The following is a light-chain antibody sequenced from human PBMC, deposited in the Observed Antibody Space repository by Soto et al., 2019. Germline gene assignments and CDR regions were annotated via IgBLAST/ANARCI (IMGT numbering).Light chain of an antibody. V-gene: IGKV2-40*01. CDR2: MLS. J-gene: IGKJ4*01. CDR1: QSLFDRDDDKTY. CDR3: MQRMKFPLT. Sequence: IVLTQALLSLPVIPGEAASISCSSSQSLFDRDDDKTYLDWYLQRPGQSPQLLIYMLSHRASGVPDRFSGSGSDTDFTLKISRVEPEDVGVYYCMQRMKFPLTFGGGTKVDIK.